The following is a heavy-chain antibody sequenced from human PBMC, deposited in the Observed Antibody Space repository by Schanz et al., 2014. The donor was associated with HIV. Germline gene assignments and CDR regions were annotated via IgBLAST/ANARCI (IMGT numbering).Heavy chain of an antibody. J-gene: IGHJ4*02. CDR2: ITLDGTEK. CDR3: ARENWGVGDY. V-gene: IGHV3-7*01. D-gene: IGHD3-16*01. CDR1: GFTFSSYW. Sequence: EVQLVESGGGLVQPGRSLRLSCAASGFTFSSYWMSWVRQAPGKGLEWVASITLDGTEKYSMDSMKGRFTISRDNAKKSLFLLMNNLRVEDTAVYYCARENWGVGDYWGQGTLVTVSS.